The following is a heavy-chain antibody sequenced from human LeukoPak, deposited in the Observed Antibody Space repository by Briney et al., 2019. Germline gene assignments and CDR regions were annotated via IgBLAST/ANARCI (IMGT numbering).Heavy chain of an antibody. V-gene: IGHV3-66*01. J-gene: IGHJ4*02. CDR1: GFTVSSKY. CDR2: IYSGGST. CDR3: ARGYGDLNYFDC. D-gene: IGHD4-17*01. Sequence: GGSLRLSCAASGFTVSSKYMSWVRQAPGKGLEWVSVIYSGGSTYYADFVKGRFIISRDNSKNTLYLQMNSLRVEDTAVYYCARGYGDLNYFDCWGQGTLVTVSS.